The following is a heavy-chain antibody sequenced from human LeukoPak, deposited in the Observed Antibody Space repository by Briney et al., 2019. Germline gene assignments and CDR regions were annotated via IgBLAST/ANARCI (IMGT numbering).Heavy chain of an antibody. CDR2: IKEDGTEK. D-gene: IGHD3-9*01. V-gene: IGHV3-7*01. CDR1: GFTFRNYW. J-gene: IGHJ6*02. Sequence: PGGSLRLSCAASGFTFRNYWMKWVRQTPGKGLEWVAKIKEDGTEKYYVDSVEGRFTISRDNANNSLYLQMHSLRAEDTAVYYCARDILTPGYGMDVWGQGTTVTVSS. CDR3: ARDILTPGYGMDV.